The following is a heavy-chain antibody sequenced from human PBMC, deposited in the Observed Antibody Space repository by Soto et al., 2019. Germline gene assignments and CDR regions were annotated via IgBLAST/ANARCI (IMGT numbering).Heavy chain of an antibody. CDR1: GGSVSSGSHY. J-gene: IGHJ5*02. CDR2: IFHSGGT. CDR3: ATRITVFGLLIPPFDP. Sequence: SETLSLTCTVSGGSVSSGSHYWSWIRQPPGKGLEWIAYIFHSGGTDYNPSLKGRVAISVDMSKNQFSLRLDSVTAADTVVYYCATRITVFGLLIPPFDPWGQGTQVTVS. V-gene: IGHV4-61*01. D-gene: IGHD3-3*01.